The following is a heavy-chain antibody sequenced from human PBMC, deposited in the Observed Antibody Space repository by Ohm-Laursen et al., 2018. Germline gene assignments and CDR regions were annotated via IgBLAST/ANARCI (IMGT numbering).Heavy chain of an antibody. V-gene: IGHV3-23*01. J-gene: IGHJ4*02. CDR3: AKDQVVVVPAAIRGDFDY. CDR1: GFTFSSYA. Sequence: SLRLSCAASGFTFSSYAISWVRQAPGKGLEWVSAISGSGGSTYYADSVKGRFTISRDNSKNTLYLQMNSLRAEDTAVYYCAKDQVVVVPAAIRGDFDYWGQGTLVTVSS. CDR2: ISGSGGST. D-gene: IGHD2-2*02.